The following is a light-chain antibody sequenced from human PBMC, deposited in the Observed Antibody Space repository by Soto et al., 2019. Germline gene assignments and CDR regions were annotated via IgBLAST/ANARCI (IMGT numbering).Light chain of an antibody. Sequence: QSALTQPASVSGSPGQSITISCTGTSSDIGGYNYVSWYQQYPGKAPKLLILGVSDRPSGVSNRFSGSKSGTTASLTISGLQAEDEADYYCSSYKTSSTVVVFGGGTKLTVL. V-gene: IGLV2-14*01. CDR1: SSDIGGYNY. CDR2: GVS. CDR3: SSYKTSSTVVV. J-gene: IGLJ2*01.